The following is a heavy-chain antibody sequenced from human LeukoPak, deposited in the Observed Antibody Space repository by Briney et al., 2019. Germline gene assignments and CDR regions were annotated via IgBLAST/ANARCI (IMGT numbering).Heavy chain of an antibody. CDR2: ISASGTLT. D-gene: IGHD3-10*02. CDR1: GFSFSSYE. J-gene: IGHJ6*04. CDR3: AELGITMIGGV. Sequence: LPGGSLRLSCAASGFSFSSYEMNWVRQAPGKGLERISYISASGTLTHYADSVEGRFTISRDNAKNSLYLQMNSLRGEDTAVYYCAELGITMIGGVWGKGTTVTISS. V-gene: IGHV3-48*03.